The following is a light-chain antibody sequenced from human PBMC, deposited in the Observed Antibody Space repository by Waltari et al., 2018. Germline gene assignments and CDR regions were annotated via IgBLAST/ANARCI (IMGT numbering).Light chain of an antibody. Sequence: SSELTQDPTMSVALGQTVRTTCQGDSLRTYYGSWCRQKPGQAPILVLYGKNNRPPGRPDLFAATSAGNTASVIITGAQAEDEAVYYCNSRDISCDVIFGGGTKLTVL. V-gene: IGLV3-19*01. CDR2: GKN. J-gene: IGLJ2*01. CDR3: NSRDISCDVI. CDR1: SLRTYY.